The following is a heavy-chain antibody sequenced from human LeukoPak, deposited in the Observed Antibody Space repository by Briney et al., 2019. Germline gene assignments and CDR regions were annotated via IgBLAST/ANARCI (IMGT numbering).Heavy chain of an antibody. CDR3: ARGHRRITIFGVGLFDY. Sequence: PSETLSLTCAVYGGSFSGYYWRWIRQPPGEGLEWIGEINHSGSTNYNPSLKSRVTISVDTSKDQFSLKLSSVTAADTAVYYCARGHRRITIFGVGLFDYWGQGTLVTVSS. CDR2: INHSGST. V-gene: IGHV4-34*01. CDR1: GGSFSGYY. J-gene: IGHJ4*02. D-gene: IGHD3-3*01.